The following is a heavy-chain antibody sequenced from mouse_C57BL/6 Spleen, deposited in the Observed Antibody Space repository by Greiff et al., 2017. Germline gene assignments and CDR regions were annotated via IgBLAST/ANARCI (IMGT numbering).Heavy chain of an antibody. D-gene: IGHD1-1*01. CDR2: IYPRDGST. V-gene: IGHV1-78*01. CDR3: ARPSITTVPWFAY. CDR1: GYTFTDYT. J-gene: IGHJ3*01. Sequence: VQLQESDAELVKPGASVKLSCKASGYTFTDYTIHWMKQRPEQGLEWIGYIYPRDGSTKYNEKFKGKATLTADKSSSTAYMQLNSLTSEDSAVYFCARPSITTVPWFAYWGQGTLVTVSA.